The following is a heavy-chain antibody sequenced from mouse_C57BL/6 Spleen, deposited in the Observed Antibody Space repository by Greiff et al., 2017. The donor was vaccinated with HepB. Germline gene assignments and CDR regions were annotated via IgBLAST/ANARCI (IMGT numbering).Heavy chain of an antibody. V-gene: IGHV1-26*01. J-gene: IGHJ4*01. CDR1: GYTFTDYY. D-gene: IGHD1-1*01. Sequence: EVQLQQSGPELVKPGASVKISCKASGYTFTDYYMNWVKQSHGKSLEWIGDINPNNGGTSYNQKFKGKATLTVDKSSSTAYMELRSLTSEDSAVYYCASPITTVVATHYYAMDYWGQGTSVTVSS. CDR2: INPNNGGT. CDR3: ASPITTVVATHYYAMDY.